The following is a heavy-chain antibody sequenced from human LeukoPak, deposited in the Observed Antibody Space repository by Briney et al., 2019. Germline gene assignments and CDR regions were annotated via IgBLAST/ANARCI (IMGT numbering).Heavy chain of an antibody. V-gene: IGHV1-3*01. CDR2: INAGNGNT. J-gene: IGHJ6*02. Sequence: ASVKVSCKASGYTFTSYAMHWVRQAPGQRLEWMGWINAGNGNTKYSQKFQGRVTITRDTSASIAYMELSSLRSEDTAVYYCARWGVGGITGTTRYYGMDVWGQGTTVTVSS. CDR1: GYTFTSYA. CDR3: ARWGVGGITGTTRYYGMDV. D-gene: IGHD1-20*01.